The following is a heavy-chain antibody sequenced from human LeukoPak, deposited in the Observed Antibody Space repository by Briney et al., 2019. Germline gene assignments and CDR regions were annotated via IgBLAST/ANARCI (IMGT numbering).Heavy chain of an antibody. CDR3: AREQYYYGSGSYYLFDY. CDR1: GGSISGYNW. Sequence: MPSETLSLTCAVSGGSISGYNWWNWVRQPPGKGLEWIGEIHHSGSTNYNPSLKSRVTMSVDTSKNQFSLKLSSVTAADTAVYYCAREQYYYGSGSYYLFDYWGQGTLVTVSS. CDR2: IHHSGST. V-gene: IGHV4-4*02. D-gene: IGHD3-10*01. J-gene: IGHJ4*02.